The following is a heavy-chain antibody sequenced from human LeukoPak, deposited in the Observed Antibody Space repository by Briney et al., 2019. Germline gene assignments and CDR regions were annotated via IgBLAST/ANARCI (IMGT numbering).Heavy chain of an antibody. J-gene: IGHJ3*01. V-gene: IGHV3-74*01. CDR2: INPDGSAT. D-gene: IGHD4-11*01. CDR1: GITFSNYW. Sequence: GGSLRLSCAAPGITFSNYWMHWVRHAPGKGLEWVSRINPDGSATRYADSVKGRFTISRDNAKNTLYLQMNSLRAEDTAVYYCATYSEAWGQGTMVTVSS. CDR3: ATYSEA.